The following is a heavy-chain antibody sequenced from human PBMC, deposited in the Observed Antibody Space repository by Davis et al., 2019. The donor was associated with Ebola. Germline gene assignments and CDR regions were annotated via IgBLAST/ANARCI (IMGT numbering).Heavy chain of an antibody. CDR3: ARASKYDFWSGYFRGYYGMDV. CDR1: GYTFTSYY. D-gene: IGHD3-3*01. V-gene: IGHV1-46*01. Sequence: ASVKVSCKASGYTFTSYYMHWVRQAPGQGLEWMGIINPSGGSTSYAQKFQGRVTMTRDTSTSTAYMELSSLRSEDTAVYYCARASKYDFWSGYFRGYYGMDVWGQGTTVTVSS. CDR2: INPSGGST. J-gene: IGHJ6*02.